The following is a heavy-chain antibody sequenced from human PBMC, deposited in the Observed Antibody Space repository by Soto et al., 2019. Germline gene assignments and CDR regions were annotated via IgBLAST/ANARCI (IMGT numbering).Heavy chain of an antibody. CDR2: IYHSGST. Sequence: QVQLQESGPGLVKPSETLSLTCTVSGGSVSRGSYYWSWIRQPPGKGLEWIGYIYHSGSTNYNPSLKSRVTISVDTSKNQFSLKLSSVTAADTAVYYCARDQNLNIVATLGSFDIWGQGTMVTVSS. CDR3: ARDQNLNIVATLGSFDI. V-gene: IGHV4-61*01. J-gene: IGHJ3*02. CDR1: GGSVSRGSYY. D-gene: IGHD5-12*01.